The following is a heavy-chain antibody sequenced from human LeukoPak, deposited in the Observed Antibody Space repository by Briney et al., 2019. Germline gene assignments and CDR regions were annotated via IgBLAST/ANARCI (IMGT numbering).Heavy chain of an antibody. V-gene: IGHV6-1*01. Sequence: SQTLSLTCDISGDSVSRNTAGWSWLRQSPSRGLEWLGRTYYRSRWYSDFAPSVKNRITINPDTSKNQFSLKLSSVTAADTAVYYCARHLANVRWGVNPRWFDPWGQGTLVTVSS. CDR2: TYYRSRWYS. J-gene: IGHJ5*02. CDR1: GDSVSRNTAG. CDR3: ARHLANVRWGVNPRWFDP. D-gene: IGHD3-10*02.